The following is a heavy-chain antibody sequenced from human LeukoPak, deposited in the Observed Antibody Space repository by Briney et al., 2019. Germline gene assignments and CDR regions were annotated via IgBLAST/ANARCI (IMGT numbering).Heavy chain of an antibody. CDR3: ARAQSGYLSGYFDY. J-gene: IGHJ4*02. CDR2: IYSGGST. CDR1: GFTVSGNY. D-gene: IGHD3-22*01. V-gene: IGHV3-53*05. Sequence: GGSLRLSCAASGFTVSGNYMNWVRQAPGKGLEWVSVIYSGGSTYYADSVKGRFTISRDNSKNTLYLQMNSLRAEDTAVYYCARAQSGYLSGYFDYWGQGTLVTVSS.